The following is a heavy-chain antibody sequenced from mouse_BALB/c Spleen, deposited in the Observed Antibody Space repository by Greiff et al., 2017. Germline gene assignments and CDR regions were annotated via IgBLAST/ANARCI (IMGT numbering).Heavy chain of an antibody. CDR3: ARRLYGNGLDY. CDR2: ISSGGSYT. D-gene: IGHD2-1*01. V-gene: IGHV5-9-4*01. Sequence: EVQLVESGGGLVKPGGSLKLSCAASGFTFSSYAMSWVRQSPEKRLEWVAEISSGGSYTYYPDTVTGRFTISRDNAKNTLYLEMSSLRSEDTAMYYCARRLYGNGLDYWGQGTTLTVSS. CDR1: GFTFSSYA. J-gene: IGHJ2*01.